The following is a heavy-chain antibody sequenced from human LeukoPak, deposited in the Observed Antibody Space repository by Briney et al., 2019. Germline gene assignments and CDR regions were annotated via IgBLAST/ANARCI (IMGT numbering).Heavy chain of an antibody. CDR1: GGSISTNYYY. D-gene: IGHD5-18*01. V-gene: IGHV4-39*01. CDR3: ARQYGYSYGSFDY. Sequence: SETLSLTCSVSGGSISTNYYYWGWIRQPPGKGLEWIGSIYHTGSTYYNPSLKSRGTISVDTSKNQLSLKLTSVTAADTAVYYCARQYGYSYGSFDYWGQGTLVTVST. CDR2: IYHTGST. J-gene: IGHJ4*02.